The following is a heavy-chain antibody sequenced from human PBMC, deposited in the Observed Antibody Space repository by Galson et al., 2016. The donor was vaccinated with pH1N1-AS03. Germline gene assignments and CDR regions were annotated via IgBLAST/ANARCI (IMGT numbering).Heavy chain of an antibody. Sequence: SLRPSCAVSGFSLSNSWMTWVRQAPGKGLEWVANINKDGSETSYADSVKGRSTISRANAKDLLFLEMDSLRVEDTAVYYCARARGGEDAWSQDVWGQGNRVTVSS. V-gene: IGHV3-7*03. CDR3: ARARGGEDAWSQDV. J-gene: IGHJ6*02. CDR2: INKDGSET. D-gene: IGHD2-21*01. CDR1: GFSLSNSW.